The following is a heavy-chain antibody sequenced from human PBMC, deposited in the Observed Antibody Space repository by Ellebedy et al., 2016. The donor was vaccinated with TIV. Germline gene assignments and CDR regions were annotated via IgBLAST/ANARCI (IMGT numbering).Heavy chain of an antibody. CDR2: IKEDGSEK. Sequence: GESLKISCAASGFTFSRYWMSWVRQAPGKGLEWVANIKEDGSEKYYADSVKGRFTISRDNAKNSLYLQMNSLRVEDTAFYYCTKGYGFEYFQSWGQGTLVTVSS. V-gene: IGHV3-7*03. J-gene: IGHJ1*01. CDR1: GFTFSRYW. D-gene: IGHD5-24*01. CDR3: TKGYGFEYFQS.